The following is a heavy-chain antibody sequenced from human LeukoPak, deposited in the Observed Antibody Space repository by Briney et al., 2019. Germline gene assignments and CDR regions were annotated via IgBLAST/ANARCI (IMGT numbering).Heavy chain of an antibody. V-gene: IGHV3-48*02. Sequence: GGSLRLSCAASGFTFSNYYMNWVRQAPGKGLEWVSSISPSSSAIYYADSVKGRFTISRDNAENSVYQQMNSLRDEDTAVYYCARQFSGWTTYWGQGTLVTVSS. CDR1: GFTFSNYY. CDR2: ISPSSSAI. CDR3: ARQFSGWTTY. J-gene: IGHJ4*02. D-gene: IGHD6-19*01.